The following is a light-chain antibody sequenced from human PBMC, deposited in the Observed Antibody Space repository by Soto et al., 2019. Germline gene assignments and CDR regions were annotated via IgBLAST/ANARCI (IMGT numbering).Light chain of an antibody. CDR3: CSSGGSPTSV. V-gene: IGLV2-23*02. J-gene: IGLJ1*01. CDR2: EVN. Sequence: QSALTPPASVSGSPGQSITISCTGTSSNLGSYKLVSWYQQHSGKAPKLMIFEVNKRPSGDSNRFSGSKSGNTASLTISGLKVEDEADYYFCSSGGSPTSVFGTGPKVTVL. CDR1: SSNLGSYKL.